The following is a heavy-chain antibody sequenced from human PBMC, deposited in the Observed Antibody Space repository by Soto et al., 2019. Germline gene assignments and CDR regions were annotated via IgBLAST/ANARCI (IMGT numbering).Heavy chain of an antibody. CDR2: IKSKTDAETT. D-gene: IGHD1-20*01. V-gene: IGHV3-15*01. Sequence: GGSLRLSCAASGFTFSNAWMSWVRQTPGKGLEWVGRIKSKTDAETTDYAAPVKGRFTNSRDDSKNALYLQMNSLETEDTAVYYCTTLYQGISNWGQGTLVTVS. CDR1: GFTFSNAW. J-gene: IGHJ4*02. CDR3: TTLYQGISN.